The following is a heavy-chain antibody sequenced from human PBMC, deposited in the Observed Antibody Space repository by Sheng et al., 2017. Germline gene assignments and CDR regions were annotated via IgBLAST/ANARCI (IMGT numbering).Heavy chain of an antibody. CDR3: ARDRQDTAMGIYSYYYGMDV. Sequence: KESGSSVKVSCKASGGTFSSYAISWVRQAPGQGLEWMGGIIPIFGTANYAQKFQGRVTITADESTSTAYMELSSLRSEDTAVYYCARDRQDTAMGIYSYYYGMDVWGQGTTVTVSS. D-gene: IGHD5-18*01. CDR1: GGTFSSYA. CDR2: IIPIFGTA. V-gene: IGHV1-69*01. J-gene: IGHJ6*02.